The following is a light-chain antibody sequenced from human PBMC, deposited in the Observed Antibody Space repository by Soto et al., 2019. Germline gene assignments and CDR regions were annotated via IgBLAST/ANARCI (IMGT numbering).Light chain of an antibody. Sequence: EVVLTQSPATLSLSPGERATLSCRASQNVRTFLDWYQQKPGQAPRLLIYAASNRATGIPARFSGSGSGTDFTLTISSLEPEDFAVYYCRQHSHWPPWTFGQGTRVE. CDR2: AAS. V-gene: IGKV3-11*01. CDR3: RQHSHWPPWT. J-gene: IGKJ1*01. CDR1: QNVRTF.